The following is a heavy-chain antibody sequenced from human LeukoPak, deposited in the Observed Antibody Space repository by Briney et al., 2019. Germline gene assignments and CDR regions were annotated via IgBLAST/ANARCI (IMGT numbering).Heavy chain of an antibody. CDR1: EYSFSDYY. D-gene: IGHD1-1*01. J-gene: IGHJ6*03. V-gene: IGHV1-2*02. CDR2: INPNSGGT. CDR3: ARGSYIKYYYYYYMDV. Sequence: ASVKVSCKASEYSFSDYYMHWVRQAPGQGLEWMGWINPNSGGTNYAQNFQGRVTMTKDTSITTAYMELSGLRSDDTAVYYCARGSYIKYYYYYYMDVWGKGTTVTISS.